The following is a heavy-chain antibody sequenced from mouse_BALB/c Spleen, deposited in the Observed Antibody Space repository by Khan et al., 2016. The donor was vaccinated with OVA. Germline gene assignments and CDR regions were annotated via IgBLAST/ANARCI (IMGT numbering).Heavy chain of an antibody. CDR2: IWSGGST. Sequence: QVQLKESGPGLVQPSQSLSITCTVSGFSLTNYGVHWVRQSPGKGLEWLGLIWSGGSTDYNAAFISRLSISKDNSKCQVFFKMNSLQANDTAIYYCARNYDYDEGLAYWGQGTLVTVSA. CDR1: GFSLTNYG. J-gene: IGHJ3*01. D-gene: IGHD2-4*01. CDR3: ARNYDYDEGLAY. V-gene: IGHV2-2*02.